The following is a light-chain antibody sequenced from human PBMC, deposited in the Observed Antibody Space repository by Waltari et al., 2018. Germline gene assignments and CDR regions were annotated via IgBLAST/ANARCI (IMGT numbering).Light chain of an antibody. J-gene: IGKJ4*01. Sequence: IVITNSPVTLSFSPGDRATLSCRASLSVNTDLAWYQQKPGQAPRLLIYGASSRATGIPARFSGSGSGTEFTLTISSLQSEDFAVYYCQQYNAWPPSLTFGGGTKVEIK. CDR1: LSVNTD. CDR2: GAS. V-gene: IGKV3-15*01. CDR3: QQYNAWPPSLT.